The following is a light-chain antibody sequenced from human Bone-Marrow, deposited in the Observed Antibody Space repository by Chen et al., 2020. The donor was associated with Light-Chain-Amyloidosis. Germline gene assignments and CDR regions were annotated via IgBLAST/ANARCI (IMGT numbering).Light chain of an antibody. CDR3: QSADSSGTYEVI. Sequence: SYELTPPPSVSVSPGQTARITCSGDALPTKYAYWYQQKPGQAHVLVIYRDSERPSGISERFSGSSSGTTATLTISGVQAEDEADYHGQSADSSGTYEVIFGGGTKLTVL. CDR2: RDS. CDR1: ALPTKY. V-gene: IGLV3-25*03. J-gene: IGLJ2*01.